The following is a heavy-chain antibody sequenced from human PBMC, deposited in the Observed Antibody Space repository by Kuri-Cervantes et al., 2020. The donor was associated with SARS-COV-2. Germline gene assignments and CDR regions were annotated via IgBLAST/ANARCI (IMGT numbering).Heavy chain of an antibody. CDR3: GRGGGVVVPAEEAWFDY. D-gene: IGHD2-2*01. V-gene: IGHV4-39*07. CDR2: IYYSGST. CDR1: GGSISSSSYY. J-gene: IGHJ4*02. Sequence: SETLSLTCTVSGGSISSSSYYWGWIRQPPGKGLEWIGSIYYSGSTYYNPSLKSRVTISVDTSKNQFSLKRSSVTAADTAVYYCGRGGGVVVPAEEAWFDYWGQGTLVTVSS.